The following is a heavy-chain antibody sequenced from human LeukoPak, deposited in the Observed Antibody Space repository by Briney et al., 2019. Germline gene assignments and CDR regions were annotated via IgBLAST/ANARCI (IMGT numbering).Heavy chain of an antibody. D-gene: IGHD2-2*01. J-gene: IGHJ4*02. CDR3: AREPASRYYCSSTSCPYGTLDY. CDR2: IYTSGST. V-gene: IGHV4-4*07. Sequence: SETLSLTCTVSGGSISSYYWSWIRQPAGKGLEWIGRIYTSGSTNYNPSLKSRVTMSVDTSKNQFSLKLSSVTAADTAGYYCAREPASRYYCSSTSCPYGTLDYWGQGTLVTVSS. CDR1: GGSISSYY.